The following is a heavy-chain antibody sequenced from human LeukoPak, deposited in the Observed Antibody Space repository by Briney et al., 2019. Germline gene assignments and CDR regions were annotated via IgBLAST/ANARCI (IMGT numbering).Heavy chain of an antibody. Sequence: GGSLRLSCAASGFTLSGYAIHWVRQAPGKGLEWVAVISYDGSNKFYADSVKGRFTISRDNSKNTLYLQMNSLRAEDTAVYYCARDAIPNWGQGTLVTVSS. CDR2: ISYDGSNK. CDR3: ARDAIPN. J-gene: IGHJ4*02. V-gene: IGHV3-30*04. CDR1: GFTLSGYA.